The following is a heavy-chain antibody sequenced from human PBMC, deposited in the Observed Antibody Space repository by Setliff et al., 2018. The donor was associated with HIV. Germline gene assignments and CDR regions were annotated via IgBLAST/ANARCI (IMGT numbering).Heavy chain of an antibody. CDR3: AKGGGGPSDRFDH. V-gene: IGHV3-7*03. J-gene: IGHJ4*02. Sequence: LRLSCAASGFTFSSYWMSWVRQAPGKGLEWVANIKQDGSEKYYVDSVKGRFTISRDNLKHILYLQMDNLRAEDTAVYYCAKGGGGPSDRFDHWGQGTLVTVSS. CDR2: IKQDGSEK. D-gene: IGHD1-26*01. CDR1: GFTFSSYW.